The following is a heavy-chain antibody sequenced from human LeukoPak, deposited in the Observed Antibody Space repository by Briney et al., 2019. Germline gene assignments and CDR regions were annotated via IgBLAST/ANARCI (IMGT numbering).Heavy chain of an antibody. J-gene: IGHJ4*02. V-gene: IGHV4-59*12. CDR3: ASRSPPGETGYFDF. Sequence: PAETLSATCTVSGGSISSYYWSWIRQPPGKGPEWIGYIYYSGSTNYNPSLKSRVTISVDTSKNQFSLKLNSVTAADTAVYYCASRSPPGETGYFDFWGQGTLVTVSS. CDR2: IYYSGST. D-gene: IGHD2-21*01. CDR1: GGSISSYY.